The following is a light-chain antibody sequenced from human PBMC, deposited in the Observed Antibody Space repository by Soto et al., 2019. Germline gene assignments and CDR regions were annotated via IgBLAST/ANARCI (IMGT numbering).Light chain of an antibody. CDR2: GAS. V-gene: IGKV1-16*02. CDR1: QAISNY. Sequence: DIPMTQSPFSLSASVGDRVTITCRASQAISNYLAWFQQKPGKAPKALIYGASRLVSGVPSKFSGSGSGTDFTLTISSLQPEDFAVYYCQQYNTYPITFGQGTRLEIK. J-gene: IGKJ5*01. CDR3: QQYNTYPIT.